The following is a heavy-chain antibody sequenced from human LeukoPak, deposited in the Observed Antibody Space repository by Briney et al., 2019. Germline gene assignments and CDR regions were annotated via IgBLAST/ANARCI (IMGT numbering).Heavy chain of an antibody. D-gene: IGHD5-18*01. CDR3: ARGSGGYSYGYPDY. J-gene: IGHJ4*02. CDR1: GFTFSSHA. V-gene: IGHV3-30*04. Sequence: GGSLRLSCAASGFTFSSHAMHWVRQAPGKGLEWVAVISYDGSKKYYADSVKGRFTISRDNSKNTLYLQINSLRAEDTAVYYCARGSGGYSYGYPDYWGQGTLVTVSS. CDR2: ISYDGSKK.